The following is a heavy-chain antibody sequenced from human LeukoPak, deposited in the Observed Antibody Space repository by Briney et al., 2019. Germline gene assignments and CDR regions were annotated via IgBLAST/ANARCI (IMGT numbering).Heavy chain of an antibody. Sequence: PGRSLRLSCGASGFTFSRYAMNWVRQAPGQGLEWVAIISYGGNNQYYAESVKGRFTISRDNTKNTVYLQMNSLRPEDTAVYYCARAPDSSGYYYYFDYWGQGALVTVSP. J-gene: IGHJ4*02. CDR2: ISYGGNNQ. CDR1: GFTFSRYA. V-gene: IGHV3-30-3*01. D-gene: IGHD3-22*01. CDR3: ARAPDSSGYYYYFDY.